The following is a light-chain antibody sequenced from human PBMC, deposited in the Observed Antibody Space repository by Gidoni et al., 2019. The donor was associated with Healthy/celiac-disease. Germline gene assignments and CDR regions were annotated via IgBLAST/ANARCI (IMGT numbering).Light chain of an antibody. CDR2: GAS. CDR3: QQYNNWPSGA. Sequence: EIVMTQSPATLSVSPGERATLSCRASKSVSSNLAWYQQKPGQAPRLLIYGASTRATGIPARFSGSGSGTEFTLTISSLQSEDFAVYYCQQYNNWPSGAFGPGTKVDIK. V-gene: IGKV3-15*01. J-gene: IGKJ3*01. CDR1: KSVSSN.